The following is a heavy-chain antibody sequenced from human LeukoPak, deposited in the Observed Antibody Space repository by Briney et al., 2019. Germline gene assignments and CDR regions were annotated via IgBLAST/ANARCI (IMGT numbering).Heavy chain of an antibody. V-gene: IGHV1-18*01. Sequence: GASVKVSCKASGYTFTSYGISWVRQAPGQGLEWVGWISAYNGNTNYAQKLQGRVTMTTDTSTSTAYMELRSLRSDDTAVYYCAREHSYYYGSGSPRGAFDIWGQGTMVTVSS. CDR3: AREHSYYYGSGSPRGAFDI. D-gene: IGHD3-10*01. CDR1: GYTFTSYG. J-gene: IGHJ3*02. CDR2: ISAYNGNT.